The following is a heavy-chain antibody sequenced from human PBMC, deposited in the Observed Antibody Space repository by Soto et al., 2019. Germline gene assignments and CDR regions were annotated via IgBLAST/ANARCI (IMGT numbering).Heavy chain of an antibody. D-gene: IGHD6-13*01. CDR3: ARDEVLAAAGTGVLYNYYMDV. CDR2: IYSGGST. Sequence: GGSLRLSCAASGFTVSSNYMSWVRQAPGKGLEWVSVIYSGGSTYYADSVKGRFTISRDNSKNTLYLQMNSLRAEDTAVYYCARDEVLAAAGTGVLYNYYMDVWGKGTTVTVSS. V-gene: IGHV3-66*01. CDR1: GFTVSSNY. J-gene: IGHJ6*03.